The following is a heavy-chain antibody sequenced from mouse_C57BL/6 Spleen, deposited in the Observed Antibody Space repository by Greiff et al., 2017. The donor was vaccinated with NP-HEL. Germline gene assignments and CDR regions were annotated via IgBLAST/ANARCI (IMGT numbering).Heavy chain of an antibody. J-gene: IGHJ4*01. CDR1: GFTFSSYA. Sequence: EVKLMESGGGLVKPGGSLKLSCAASGFTFSSYAMSWVRQTPEKRLEWVATISDGGSYTYYPDNVKGRFTISIDNAKNNLYLQMSHLKSEDTAMYYCARDRISGYYAMDYWGQGTSVTVSS. D-gene: IGHD3-2*02. V-gene: IGHV5-4*01. CDR2: ISDGGSYT. CDR3: ARDRISGYYAMDY.